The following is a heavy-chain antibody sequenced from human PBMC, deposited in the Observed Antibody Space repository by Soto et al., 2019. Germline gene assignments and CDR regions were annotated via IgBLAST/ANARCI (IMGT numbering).Heavy chain of an antibody. J-gene: IGHJ4*02. D-gene: IGHD5-12*01. CDR1: GFTFSSYA. V-gene: IGHV3-64*01. CDR2: ISSNGGST. CDR3: ARDGLRGYRINLIFDF. Sequence: GGSLRLSCAASGFTFSSYAMHWVRQAPGKGLEYVSAISSNGGSTYYANSVKGRFTISRDNSKNTLYLQMGSLRAEDMAVYYCARDGLRGYRINLIFDFWGQGTRVTVSS.